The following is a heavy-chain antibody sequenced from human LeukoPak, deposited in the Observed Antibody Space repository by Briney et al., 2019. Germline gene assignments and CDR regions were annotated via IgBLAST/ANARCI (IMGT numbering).Heavy chain of an antibody. CDR2: ISGDSTDI. CDR3: ARVSGRLERQSDLDY. CDR1: GFTFASYS. V-gene: IGHV3-21*01. D-gene: IGHD1-1*01. Sequence: GGSLRLSCAASGFTFASYSMNWVRQAPGKGLEWVSSISGDSTDIYYAGSVKGRFTISRDNAQASLYLQMNSLRADDTAVYYCARVSGRLERQSDLDYWGEGTLVIVSS. J-gene: IGHJ4*02.